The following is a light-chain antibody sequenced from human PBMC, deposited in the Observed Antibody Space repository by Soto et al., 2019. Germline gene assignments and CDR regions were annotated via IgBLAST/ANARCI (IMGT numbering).Light chain of an antibody. CDR1: QSISSTY. CDR2: GAS. V-gene: IGKV3-20*01. CDR3: QQYGRT. J-gene: IGKJ1*01. Sequence: ETVLTQSPGTLSLSPGERATLSCRASQSISSTYLAWYQQKPGQDPRLLLYGASSRATGIPDRFSGSGSETDFTLTISRLEPEDFAVYYCQQYGRTFGQGTKVEIK.